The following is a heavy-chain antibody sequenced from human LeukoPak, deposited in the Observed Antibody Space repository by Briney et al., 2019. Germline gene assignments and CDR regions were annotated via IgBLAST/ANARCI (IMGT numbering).Heavy chain of an antibody. J-gene: IGHJ4*02. CDR1: GFTFSSYG. CDR3: AKVPHGDYAVDY. CDR2: ISYDGSNK. D-gene: IGHD4-17*01. Sequence: GGSLRLSCAASGFTFSSYGMHCVRQAPGKGLEWVAVISYDGSNKYYADSVKGRFTISRDNSKNTLYLQMNSLRAEDTAVYYCAKVPHGDYAVDYWGQGTLVTVSS. V-gene: IGHV3-30*18.